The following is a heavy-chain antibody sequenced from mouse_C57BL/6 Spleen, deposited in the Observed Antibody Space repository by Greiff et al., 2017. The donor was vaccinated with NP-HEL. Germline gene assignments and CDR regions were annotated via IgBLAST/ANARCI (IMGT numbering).Heavy chain of an antibody. CDR1: GYTFTSYG. CDR3: ARREGDDGYYLDY. Sequence: VKLLESGAELARPGASVKLSCKASGYTFTSYGISWVKQRTGQGLEWIGEIYPRSGNTYYNEKFKGKATLTADKSSSTAYMELRSLTSEDSAVYFCARREGDDGYYLDYWGQGTTLTVSS. V-gene: IGHV1-81*01. J-gene: IGHJ2*01. D-gene: IGHD2-3*01. CDR2: IYPRSGNT.